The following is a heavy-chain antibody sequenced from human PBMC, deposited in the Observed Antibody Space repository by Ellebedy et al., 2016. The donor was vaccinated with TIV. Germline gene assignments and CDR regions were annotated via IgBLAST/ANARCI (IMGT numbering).Heavy chain of an antibody. CDR1: GFAFGNYA. V-gene: IGHV3-23*01. J-gene: IGHJ4*02. D-gene: IGHD1-26*01. CDR2: ITGGGDNT. Sequence: GESLKISXAASGFAFGNYAMSWVRQAPGKGLEWVSTITGGGDNTFYADSVKGRFTISRDNSRNTLNLQMNSLRAEDTALYYCAKSRWEWELQNFDYWGQGTLVTVSS. CDR3: AKSRWEWELQNFDY.